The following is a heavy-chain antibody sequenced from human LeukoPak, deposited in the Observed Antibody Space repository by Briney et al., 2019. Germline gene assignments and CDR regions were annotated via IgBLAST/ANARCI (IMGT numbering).Heavy chain of an antibody. Sequence: PGGSLRLSCAASGFTFSSYAMHWVRQAPGKGLEWVAVISYDGSNKYYADSVKGRFTISRDNSKSTLYLQMHSLRAEDTAVYYCAKDRLGGYSYGLTAFDIWGQGTMVTVSS. CDR3: AKDRLGGYSYGLTAFDI. CDR2: ISYDGSNK. J-gene: IGHJ3*02. CDR1: GFTFSSYA. D-gene: IGHD5-18*01. V-gene: IGHV3-30-3*01.